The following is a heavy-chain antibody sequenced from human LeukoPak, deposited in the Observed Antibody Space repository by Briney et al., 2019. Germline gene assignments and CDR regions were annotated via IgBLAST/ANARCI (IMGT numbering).Heavy chain of an antibody. Sequence: PSETLSLTCTVSGGSISSYYWSWIRQPPGKGLEWIGYIYYSGSTNCNPSLKSRVTISVDTSKNQFSLKLSSVTAADTAVYYCARDRNTMVRGVRYFDLWGRGTLVTVSS. CDR1: GGSISSYY. CDR2: IYYSGST. V-gene: IGHV4-59*01. CDR3: ARDRNTMVRGVRYFDL. D-gene: IGHD3-10*01. J-gene: IGHJ2*01.